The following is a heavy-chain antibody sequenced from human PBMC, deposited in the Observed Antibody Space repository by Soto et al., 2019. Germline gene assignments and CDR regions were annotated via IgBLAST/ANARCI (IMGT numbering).Heavy chain of an antibody. CDR3: AKLGFPGAIYFDS. CDR2: IHPLDSET. CDR1: GCNFTAFW. J-gene: IGHJ4*02. V-gene: IGHV5-51*01. D-gene: IGHD6-25*01. Sequence: XESLKTSLRISGCNFTAFWLGWVLQIPGKGLEWMANIHPLDSETNYGPSFQGQVTISADKSITTAFLHWSNLKASDTGIYFCAKLGFPGAIYFDSWGQGSLVTVSS.